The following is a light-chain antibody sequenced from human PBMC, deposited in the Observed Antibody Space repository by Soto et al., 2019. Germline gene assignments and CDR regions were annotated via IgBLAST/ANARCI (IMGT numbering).Light chain of an antibody. CDR1: QDISNY. Sequence: DIQMTQSPSSLSASVGDRVTITCQASQDISNYLNWYQQKPGKAPKLVISDASNLETGAPSRFSGSGSGTDFTFTISSLQPEDIGTYFCQQYDNWPLSFGAGTTVEIK. J-gene: IGKJ3*01. CDR2: DAS. V-gene: IGKV1-33*01. CDR3: QQYDNWPLS.